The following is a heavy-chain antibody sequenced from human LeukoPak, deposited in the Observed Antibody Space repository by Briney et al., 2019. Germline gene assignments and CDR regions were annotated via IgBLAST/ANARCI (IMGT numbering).Heavy chain of an antibody. CDR1: GGSIGSSSYY. CDR3: ARSTIFAVPAPFGY. J-gene: IGHJ4*02. D-gene: IGHD3-3*01. V-gene: IGHV4-39*01. Sequence: SETLSLTCTVSGGSIGSSSYYWGWLRQPPGKGREWIGSIFYSGSTYYNPSLKSRVTISVDTTRNPFSLKLNSVTAADTAVYYCARSTIFAVPAPFGYWGQGILVTVSS. CDR2: IFYSGST.